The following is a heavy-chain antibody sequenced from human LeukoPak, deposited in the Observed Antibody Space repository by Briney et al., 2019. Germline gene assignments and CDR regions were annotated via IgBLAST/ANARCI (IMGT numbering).Heavy chain of an antibody. V-gene: IGHV3-21*01. Sequence: GGSLRLSCAASGFTFSSYSMNWVRQAPGKGLEWVSSISSSSSSYIYYADSVKGRFTISRDNAKNSLYLQMNSLRAEDTAVYYCARDKSRGRFFGVVIKGYYYYMDVWGKGTTVTVSS. D-gene: IGHD3-3*01. J-gene: IGHJ6*03. CDR1: GFTFSSYS. CDR3: ARDKSRGRFFGVVIKGYYYYMDV. CDR2: ISSSSSSYI.